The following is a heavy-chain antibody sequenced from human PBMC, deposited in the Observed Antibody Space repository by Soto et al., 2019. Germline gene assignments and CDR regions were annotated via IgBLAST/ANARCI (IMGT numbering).Heavy chain of an antibody. CDR1: GFTFSNYA. D-gene: IGHD6-19*01. CDR2: ISATGST. V-gene: IGHV3-23*01. CDR3: AKVSNKGAVAQRGYFDY. J-gene: IGHJ4*02. Sequence: EVQVLDSGGGLVQPGGSQRLSCEASGFTFSNYAMSWVRQAPGKGLEWVSTISATGSTLYADSVKGRFTISRDNSKNTVYLQMNFLRAEDRALYYCAKVSNKGAVAQRGYFDYWGQGTLVTVSS.